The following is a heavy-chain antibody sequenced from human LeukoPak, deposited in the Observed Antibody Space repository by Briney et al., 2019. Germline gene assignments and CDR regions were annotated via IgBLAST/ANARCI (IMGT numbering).Heavy chain of an antibody. CDR1: GGSFSDYF. J-gene: IGHJ4*02. D-gene: IGHD6-13*01. Sequence: SETLSLTCAVYGGSFSDYFWSWIRQPPGKGLEWIGSIYYSGSTYYNPSLKSRVTISVDTSKNQFSLKLSSVTAADTAVYYCAREYSSSWYVVDYWGQGTLVTVSS. CDR2: IYYSGST. CDR3: AREYSSSWYVVDY. V-gene: IGHV4-34*01.